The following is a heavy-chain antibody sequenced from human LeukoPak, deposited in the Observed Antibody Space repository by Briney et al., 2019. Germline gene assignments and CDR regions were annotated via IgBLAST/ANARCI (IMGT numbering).Heavy chain of an antibody. CDR2: ISAYNGNT. D-gene: IGHD4-23*01. CDR3: ARTRTTVVPPNWFDP. J-gene: IGHJ5*02. CDR1: GYTFTSYG. V-gene: IGHV1-18*01. Sequence: GASVKVSCKASGYTFTSYGISWVRQAPGQGLEWMGWISAYNGNTNYAQKLQGRVTMTTDTSTSTAYMELRSLRSDDTAVYYCARTRTTVVPPNWFDPWGQGTLVTVSS.